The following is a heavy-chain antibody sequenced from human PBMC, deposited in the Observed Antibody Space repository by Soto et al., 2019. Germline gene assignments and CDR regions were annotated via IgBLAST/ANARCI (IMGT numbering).Heavy chain of an antibody. CDR3: ARKDCSSTSCYGY. Sequence: GESLKISCAASGFTFSSYWMSWVRQAPGKGLEWVANIKQDGSEKYYVDSVKGRFTISRDNAKNSLYLQMNSLRAEDTAVYYCARKDCSSTSCYGYWGQGTLVTVSS. D-gene: IGHD2-2*01. CDR2: IKQDGSEK. CDR1: GFTFSSYW. V-gene: IGHV3-7*01. J-gene: IGHJ4*02.